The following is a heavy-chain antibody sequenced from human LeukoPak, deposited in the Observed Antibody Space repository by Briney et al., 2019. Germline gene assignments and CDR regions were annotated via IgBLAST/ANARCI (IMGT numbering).Heavy chain of an antibody. CDR2: IIPIFGTA. CDR1: GGTFSSYA. Sequence: SVKVSCKASGGTFSSYAISWVRQAPGQGLEWMGGIIPIFGTANYAQKFQGRVTITTDESTSTAYMELSSLRSEDTAVYYCARGRNGVNWFDPWGQGTLVTASS. V-gene: IGHV1-69*05. CDR3: ARGRNGVNWFDP. D-gene: IGHD1-1*01. J-gene: IGHJ5*02.